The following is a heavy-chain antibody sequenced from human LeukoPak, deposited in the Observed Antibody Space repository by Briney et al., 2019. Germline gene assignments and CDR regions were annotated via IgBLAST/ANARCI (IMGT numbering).Heavy chain of an antibody. D-gene: IGHD4-23*01. CDR2: ISYDGGNK. Sequence: GGSLRLSCAASGFTFSSYAMHWVRQAPGKGLEWVAVISYDGGNKYYADSVKGRFTISRDNSKSTLYLQMNSPRAEDTAVYYCARNYGGNSCPDYWGQGTLVTVSS. J-gene: IGHJ4*02. CDR1: GFTFSSYA. V-gene: IGHV3-30-3*01. CDR3: ARNYGGNSCPDY.